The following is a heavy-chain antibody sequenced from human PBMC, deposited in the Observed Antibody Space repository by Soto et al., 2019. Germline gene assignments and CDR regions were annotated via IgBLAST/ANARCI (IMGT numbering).Heavy chain of an antibody. V-gene: IGHV4-34*01. CDR3: ARESCSSTSCARYYYYMDV. CDR1: GGSFSGYY. CDR2: INHSGST. D-gene: IGHD2-2*01. J-gene: IGHJ6*03. Sequence: SETLSLTCAVYGGSFSGYYWSWIRQPPGKGLEWIGEINHSGSTNYNPSLKSRVTISVDTSKNQFSLKLSSVTAADTAVYYCARESCSSTSCARYYYYMDVWGKGTKVTVSS.